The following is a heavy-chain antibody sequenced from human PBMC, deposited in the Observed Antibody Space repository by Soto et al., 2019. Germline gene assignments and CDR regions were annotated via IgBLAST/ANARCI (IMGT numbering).Heavy chain of an antibody. D-gene: IGHD3-10*01. CDR2: TYYRSKWYN. J-gene: IGHJ6*02. CDR3: ARDTVLGSAEYYYYGMDV. V-gene: IGHV6-1*01. Sequence: SQTLSLPCAISGDSVSSNSAAWNWIRQSPSRGLEWLGRTYYRSKWYNDYAVSVKSRITINPDTSKNQFSLQLNSVTPEDTAVYYCARDTVLGSAEYYYYGMDVWGQGTTVTVSS. CDR1: GDSVSSNSAA.